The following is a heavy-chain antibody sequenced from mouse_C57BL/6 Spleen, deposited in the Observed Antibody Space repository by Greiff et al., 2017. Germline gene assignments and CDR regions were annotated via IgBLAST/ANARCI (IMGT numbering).Heavy chain of an antibody. V-gene: IGHV1-81*01. CDR3: ASEGATMVTTGWFAY. J-gene: IGHJ3*01. CDR1: GYTFTSYG. D-gene: IGHD2-2*01. Sequence: VQLQQSGAELARPGASVKLSCKASGYTFTSYGISWVKQRTGQGLEWIGEIYPRSGNTYYNEKFKGKATLTADKSSSTAYMELRSLTSEDSAVYFCASEGATMVTTGWFAYWGQGTLVTVSA. CDR2: IYPRSGNT.